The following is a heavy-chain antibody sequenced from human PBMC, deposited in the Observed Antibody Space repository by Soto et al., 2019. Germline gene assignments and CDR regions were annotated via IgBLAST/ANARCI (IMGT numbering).Heavy chain of an antibody. CDR2: TIPIFGTT. D-gene: IGHD2-21*02. CDR3: ASCLVTSYFYYYGMDV. CDR1: GGTFSSYS. J-gene: IGHJ6*02. Sequence: QVQLVQSGAEVKKPGSSVKVSCKASGGTFSSYSISWVRQAPGQGLEWMGGTIPIFGTTNYAQKFQGRVTITADESTSTAYLELSSLRSEDTAVYYCASCLVTSYFYYYGMDVWGQGPTVTVSS. V-gene: IGHV1-69*01.